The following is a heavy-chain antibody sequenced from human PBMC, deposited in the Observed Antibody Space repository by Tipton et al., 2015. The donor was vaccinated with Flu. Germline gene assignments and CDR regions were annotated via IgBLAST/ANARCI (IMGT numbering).Heavy chain of an antibody. CDR3: AREISSSYDY. V-gene: IGHV4-59*01. Sequence: LRLSCTVSGGSISSYYWSWIRQPPGKGLEWIGYIYYSGSTNYNPSLKSRVTISVDTSKNQFSLKLSSVTAADTAVYYCAREISSSYDYWGQGTLVTVSS. D-gene: IGHD6-13*01. CDR2: IYYSGST. J-gene: IGHJ4*02. CDR1: GGSISSYY.